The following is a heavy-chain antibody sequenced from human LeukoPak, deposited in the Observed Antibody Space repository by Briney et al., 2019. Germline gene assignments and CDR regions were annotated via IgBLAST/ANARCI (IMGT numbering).Heavy chain of an antibody. CDR2: IRSQADSYAT. CDR3: TTDPPLWFGELYLDY. D-gene: IGHD3-10*01. J-gene: IGHJ4*02. V-gene: IGHV3-73*01. Sequence: GGSLRLSCAASGDTFRVSGMHWVRQASGKGLEWVGHIRSQADSYATVHGASVKGRFTITRDDSENTAYLQMNSLKTEDTAVHYCTTDPPLWFGELYLDYWGQGTLVTVSS. CDR1: GDTFRVSG.